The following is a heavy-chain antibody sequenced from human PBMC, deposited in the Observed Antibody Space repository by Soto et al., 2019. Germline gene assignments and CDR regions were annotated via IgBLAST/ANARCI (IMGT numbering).Heavy chain of an antibody. D-gene: IGHD2-2*01. J-gene: IGHJ4*01. Sequence: EVQLLESGGGLVQPGGSLRLSCVASEFTFSNYAMNWVRQAPGKGLEWVSSISGSSSNTHYADSVKGQFTISRDNSMNTVYLQMKSLRAEDTAVYYCAKVKSAFCSSTSCLSLDYWGHGTLVTVSS. V-gene: IGHV3-23*01. CDR3: AKVKSAFCSSTSCLSLDY. CDR1: EFTFSNYA. CDR2: ISGSSSNT.